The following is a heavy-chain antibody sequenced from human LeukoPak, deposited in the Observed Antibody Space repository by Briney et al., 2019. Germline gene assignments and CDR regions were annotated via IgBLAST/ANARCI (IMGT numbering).Heavy chain of an antibody. V-gene: IGHV4-30-4*01. CDR3: ARGPFDCSSTSCYVGNWFDP. CDR2: IFYNGNT. D-gene: IGHD2-2*01. Sequence: SETLSLTCTVSGGSISSGDYYWSWIRQPPGKGLEWIGYIFYNGNTYYNPSLKSRVTISVDTSKNQFSLKLSSVTAADTAVYYCARGPFDCSSTSCYVGNWFDPWGQGTLVTVSS. J-gene: IGHJ5*02. CDR1: GGSISSGDYY.